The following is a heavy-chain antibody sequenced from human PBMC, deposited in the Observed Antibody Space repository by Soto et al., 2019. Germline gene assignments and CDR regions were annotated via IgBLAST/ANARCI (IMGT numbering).Heavy chain of an antibody. V-gene: IGHV1-24*01. J-gene: IGHJ6*03. CDR3: ARGLKFTTPLVRGVNPYYYYYMDV. Sequence: ASVKVSCKVSGYTLTDLSMQWVRQAPGKGLEWMGGFDPEDGETIYAQKFQGRVTMTEDTATDTAYMELSSLRSEDTAVYYCARGLKFTTPLVRGVNPYYYYYMDVWGEGTTVTVSS. D-gene: IGHD3-10*01. CDR1: GYTLTDLS. CDR2: FDPEDGET.